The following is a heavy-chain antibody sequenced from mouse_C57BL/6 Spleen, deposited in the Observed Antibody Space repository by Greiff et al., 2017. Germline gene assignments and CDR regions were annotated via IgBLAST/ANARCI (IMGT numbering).Heavy chain of an antibody. CDR2: IDPSDSET. Sequence: QVQLQQPGAELVRPGSSVKLSCKASGYTFTSYWMHWVKQRPIQGLEWIGNIDPSDSETHYNQKFKDKATLTVDKSSSTAYMQLSSLTSEDSAVYYCARTRDYYAMDYWGPGTSVTVSS. CDR3: ARTRDYYAMDY. CDR1: GYTFTSYW. V-gene: IGHV1-52*01. J-gene: IGHJ4*01.